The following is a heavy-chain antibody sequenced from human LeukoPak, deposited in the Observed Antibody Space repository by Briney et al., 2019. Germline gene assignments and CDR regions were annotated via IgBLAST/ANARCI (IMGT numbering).Heavy chain of an antibody. CDR1: GRSISSDY. CDR2: IYYSGST. J-gene: IGHJ4*02. Sequence: SETLSLTRTVSGRSISSDYWSSIRHPPGKGLEWIGYIYYSGSTNYNPSLKSRVTISVDTSKNQFSLKPSSVTAADTAVYYCARDSEQYYFDYWGQGTLVTVSS. CDR3: ARDSEQYYFDY. V-gene: IGHV4-59*01. D-gene: IGHD6-19*01.